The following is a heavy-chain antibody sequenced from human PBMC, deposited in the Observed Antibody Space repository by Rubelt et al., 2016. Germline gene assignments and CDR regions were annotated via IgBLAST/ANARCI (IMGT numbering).Heavy chain of an antibody. CDR2: INTDGST. CDR1: RYW. V-gene: IGHV3-74*01. J-gene: IGHJ6*02. CDR3: ARDRYCTNGVCYFDMDV. Sequence: RYWMHWVRQAPGKGLVWVSRINTDGSTSYADSVKGRFTISRDNAKSTLYLQMNSLRAEDTAVYYCARDRYCTNGVCYFDMDVWGRGTTVAVSS. D-gene: IGHD2-8*01.